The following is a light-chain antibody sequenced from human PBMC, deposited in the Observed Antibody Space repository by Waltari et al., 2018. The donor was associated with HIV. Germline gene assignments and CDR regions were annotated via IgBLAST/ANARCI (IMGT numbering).Light chain of an antibody. V-gene: IGKV3-20*01. CDR3: QQYGSSPPWT. Sequence: EIVLTQSPGTLSLSTGERATLACRASQSVSSSYLAWYQQKPGQAPRLLIYGASSRATGIPDRFSGSWSGTDFTLTISRLEPEDFAVYYCQQYGSSPPWTFGQGTKVEIK. J-gene: IGKJ1*01. CDR2: GAS. CDR1: QSVSSSY.